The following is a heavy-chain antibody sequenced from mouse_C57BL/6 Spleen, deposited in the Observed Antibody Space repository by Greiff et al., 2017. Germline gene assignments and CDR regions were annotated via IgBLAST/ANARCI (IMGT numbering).Heavy chain of an antibody. CDR1: GFNIKDYY. CDR3: ARSDYYGSSYAWFAY. D-gene: IGHD1-1*01. Sequence: EVNLVESGAELVKPGASVKLSCTASGFNIKDYYMHWVKQRTEQGLEWIGRIDPEDGETKYAPKFQGKATITADTSSNTAYLQLSSLTSEDTAVYYCARSDYYGSSYAWFAYWGQGTLVTVSA. CDR2: IDPEDGET. V-gene: IGHV14-2*01. J-gene: IGHJ3*01.